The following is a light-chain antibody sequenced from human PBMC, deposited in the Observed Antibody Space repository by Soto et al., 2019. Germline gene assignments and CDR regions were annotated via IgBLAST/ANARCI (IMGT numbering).Light chain of an antibody. CDR1: SSNIGAGYD. CDR3: QSYDSSLSGPRV. V-gene: IGLV1-40*01. J-gene: IGLJ2*01. CDR2: GNS. Sequence: QSVLTQPPSVSGAPGQRVTISCTGSSSNIGAGYDVHWYQQLPGTAPKLLIYGNSNRPSGVPDRFSGSKSATSASLAITGLQAEDEADYYCQSYDSSLSGPRVFGGGTKVTVL.